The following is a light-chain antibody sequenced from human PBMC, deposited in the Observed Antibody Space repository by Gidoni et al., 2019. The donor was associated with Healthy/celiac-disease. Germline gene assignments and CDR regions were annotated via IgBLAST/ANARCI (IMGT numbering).Light chain of an antibody. V-gene: IGKV3-20*01. CDR3: QQYGSSAFT. CDR1: QSVSSSY. J-gene: IGKJ3*01. CDR2: GAS. Sequence: EIVLTQSPGTLSLSPGERATLSCRASQSVSSSYLAWYQQKPGQAPRLLIYGASRRATGIPYRFSGIGSGTDFTLTISRLEPEDFAVYYCQQYGSSAFTFGPGTKVDIK.